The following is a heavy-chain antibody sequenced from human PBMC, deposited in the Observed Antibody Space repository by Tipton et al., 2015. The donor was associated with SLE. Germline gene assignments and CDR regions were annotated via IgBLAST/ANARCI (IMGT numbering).Heavy chain of an antibody. V-gene: IGHV3-53*05. CDR1: GFTFSSYW. CDR3: AKDRFYDSSGYFFFDY. Sequence: SLRLSCAASGFTFSSYWMHWVRQAPGKGLEWVSTIYTAGGAYYADSVKGRFTISRDDSKNTLYLQMSSLRPDDTAVYYCAKDRFYDSSGYFFFDYWGQGTLVTVSS. CDR2: IYTAGGA. D-gene: IGHD3-22*01. J-gene: IGHJ4*02.